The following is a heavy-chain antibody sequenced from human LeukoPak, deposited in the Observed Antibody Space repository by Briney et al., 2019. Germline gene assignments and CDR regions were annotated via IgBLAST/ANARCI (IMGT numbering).Heavy chain of an antibody. CDR1: GGSISSYY. V-gene: IGHV4-4*07. J-gene: IGHJ4*02. Sequence: PSETLSLTCTVSGGSISSYYWSWIRQPAGKGLEWIGRIYTSGSTNYNPSVKSRVAISVDKSKSQFSLKLSSVTAADTAVYYCARERREYSSPGPFDYWGQGTLVTVSS. CDR2: IYTSGST. CDR3: ARERREYSSPGPFDY. D-gene: IGHD6-6*01.